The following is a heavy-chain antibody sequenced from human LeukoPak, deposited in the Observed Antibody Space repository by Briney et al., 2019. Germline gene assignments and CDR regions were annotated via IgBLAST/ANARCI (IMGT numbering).Heavy chain of an antibody. CDR3: ARDLRIQLWIYYYYYMDV. D-gene: IGHD5-18*01. Sequence: GGSLRLSCAASGFTFSSYSMNWVRQAPGKGLEWVSSISSSSSYIYYADSVKGRFTISRDNAKNSLYLQMNSLRAEDTAVYYCARDLRIQLWIYYYYYMDVWGKGTTVTVSS. J-gene: IGHJ6*03. V-gene: IGHV3-21*01. CDR1: GFTFSSYS. CDR2: ISSSSSYI.